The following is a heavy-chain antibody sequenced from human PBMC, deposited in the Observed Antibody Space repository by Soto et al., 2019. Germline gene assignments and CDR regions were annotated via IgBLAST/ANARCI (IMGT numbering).Heavy chain of an antibody. V-gene: IGHV4-34*01. Sequence: QVQLQQWGAGLLKPSETLSLTCAVYGGSFSGYYWSWIRQPPGKGLEWIGEINHSGSTNYNPSLKRRVTISVDTSKNQFSLKLSSVTAADTAVYYCARGRWYYYDSSGYYYGRPFDYWGQGTLVTVSS. CDR3: ARGRWYYYDSSGYYYGRPFDY. J-gene: IGHJ4*02. CDR2: INHSGST. D-gene: IGHD3-22*01. CDR1: GGSFSGYY.